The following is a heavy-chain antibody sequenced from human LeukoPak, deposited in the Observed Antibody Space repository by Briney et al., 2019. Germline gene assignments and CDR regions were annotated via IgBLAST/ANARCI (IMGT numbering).Heavy chain of an antibody. Sequence: ASVKVSCKASGYTFTGYYMHWVRQAPGQGLEWMGWINPNSGGTNYAQKFQGWVTMTRDTSISTAYMELSRLRSDDTAVYYCASNPKYSSSWVKNWYFDLWGRGTLVTVSS. J-gene: IGHJ2*01. CDR2: INPNSGGT. D-gene: IGHD6-13*01. V-gene: IGHV1-2*04. CDR3: ASNPKYSSSWVKNWYFDL. CDR1: GYTFTGYY.